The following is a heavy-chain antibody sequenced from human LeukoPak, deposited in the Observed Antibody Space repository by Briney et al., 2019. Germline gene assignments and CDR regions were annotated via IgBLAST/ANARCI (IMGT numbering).Heavy chain of an antibody. V-gene: IGHV1-69*05. J-gene: IGHJ4*02. Sequence: SVKVSCKASGGTFSSYAISWVRQAPGQGLEWMGGIIPIFGTANYAQKFQGRVTITTDESTSTAYMELSSLRSEDTAVYYCASGNIVGSSGYYYYYFDYWGQGILVTVSS. CDR1: GGTFSSYA. CDR2: IIPIFGTA. CDR3: ASGNIVGSSGYYYYYFDY. D-gene: IGHD3-22*01.